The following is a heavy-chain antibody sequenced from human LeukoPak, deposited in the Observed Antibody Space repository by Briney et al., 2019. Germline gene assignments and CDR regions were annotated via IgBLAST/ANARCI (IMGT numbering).Heavy chain of an antibody. CDR2: ISSNGGST. Sequence: GGSLRLSCAASGFTFSSYGMHWVRQAPGKGLECVSSISSNGGSTYYASSVKGRFTISRDNSKNTLYLQMGSLRPEDMAVYYCARTSGCYDYWGQGTLVTVSS. CDR3: ARTSGCYDY. D-gene: IGHD6-19*01. V-gene: IGHV3-64*01. J-gene: IGHJ4*02. CDR1: GFTFSSYG.